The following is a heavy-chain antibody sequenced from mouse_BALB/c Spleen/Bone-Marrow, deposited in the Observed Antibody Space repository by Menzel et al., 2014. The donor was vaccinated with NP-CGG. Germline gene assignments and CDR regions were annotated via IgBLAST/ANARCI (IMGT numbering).Heavy chain of an antibody. J-gene: IGHJ2*01. CDR2: INPDSSTI. CDR3: ARQGCYGYSDY. D-gene: IGHD1-2*01. CDR1: GFDFSRYW. V-gene: IGHV4-1*02. Sequence: EVKLVESGGGLVQPGGSLKLSCAASGFDFSRYWMSWVRQAPGKGLEWIGEINPDSSTINYTPSLKDKFIISRDNAKNTMYLQMRKVRSEDTALYYCARQGCYGYSDYWGQGTTLTVSS.